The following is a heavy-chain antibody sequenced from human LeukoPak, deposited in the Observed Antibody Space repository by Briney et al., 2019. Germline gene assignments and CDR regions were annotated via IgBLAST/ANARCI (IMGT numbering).Heavy chain of an antibody. D-gene: IGHD3-22*01. J-gene: IGHJ3*02. CDR1: GGSFSGYY. V-gene: IGHV4-34*01. Sequence: PSETLSLTCAVYGGSFSGYYWSWIRQPPGKGLEWIGEINHSGSTNYNPSPKSRVTISVDTSKNQFSLKLSSVTAADTAVYYCARGRPYYYDSSGYYYGAFDIWGQGTMVTVSS. CDR2: INHSGST. CDR3: ARGRPYYYDSSGYYYGAFDI.